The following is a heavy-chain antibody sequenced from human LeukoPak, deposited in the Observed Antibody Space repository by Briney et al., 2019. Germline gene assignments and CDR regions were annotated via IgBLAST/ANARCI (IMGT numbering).Heavy chain of an antibody. CDR1: GGSISSGGHS. J-gene: IGHJ6*02. CDR3: ARNYDFLRCPTLDV. V-gene: IGHV4-30-2*01. D-gene: IGHD3-3*01. CDR2: IYHSGSGST. Sequence: PSETLSLTCTVSGGSISSGGHSWSWIRQPPGKGLEWIGYIYHSGSGSTYYNPSLKSRVTISIDKSKDQFSLKLNSVTAADTAGYFRARNYDFLRCPTLDVWGQGTTVTVSS.